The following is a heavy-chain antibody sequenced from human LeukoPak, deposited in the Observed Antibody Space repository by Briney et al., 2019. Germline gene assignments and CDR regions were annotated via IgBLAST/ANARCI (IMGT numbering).Heavy chain of an antibody. J-gene: IGHJ6*02. Sequence: SVKVSCKASGGTFSSYAISWVRQAPGQGLEWMGRIIPILGIANYAQKFQGRVTITADKSTSTAYMELSSLRSEDTAVYYCASAYCSSTSCYDDYYYGMDVWGQGTTVTVSS. D-gene: IGHD2-2*01. V-gene: IGHV1-69*04. CDR3: ASAYCSSTSCYDDYYYGMDV. CDR2: IIPILGIA. CDR1: GGTFSSYA.